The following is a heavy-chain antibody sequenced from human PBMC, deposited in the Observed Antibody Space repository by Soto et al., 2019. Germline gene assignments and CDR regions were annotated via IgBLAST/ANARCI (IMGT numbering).Heavy chain of an antibody. CDR3: AKGLSNYGPSAYYFDY. J-gene: IGHJ4*02. CDR2: ISWNSGSI. CDR1: GFTFDDYA. Sequence: GGSLRLSCAASGFTFDDYAMHWVRQAPGKGLEWVSGISWNSGSIGYADSVKGRFTISRDNAKNSLYLQMNSLRAEDTALYYCAKGLSNYGPSAYYFDYGGQGTLVTVSS. D-gene: IGHD3-10*01. V-gene: IGHV3-9*01.